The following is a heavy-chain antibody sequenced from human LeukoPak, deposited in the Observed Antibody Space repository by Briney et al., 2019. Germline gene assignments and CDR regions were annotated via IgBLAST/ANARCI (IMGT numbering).Heavy chain of an antibody. V-gene: IGHV3-23*01. CDR2: ISGGGSSI. D-gene: IGHD3-22*01. J-gene: IGHJ4*02. Sequence: GGSLRLSCAASGFTLSSYAMSWVRQAPAKGLEGVSGISGGGSSIDYADSVKGRFTISRTNSKNTLFFQMTSLRAENTAVYYCAKRTASGYYYPFDYWGQGNLVTVSS. CDR3: AKRTASGYYYPFDY. CDR1: GFTLSSYA.